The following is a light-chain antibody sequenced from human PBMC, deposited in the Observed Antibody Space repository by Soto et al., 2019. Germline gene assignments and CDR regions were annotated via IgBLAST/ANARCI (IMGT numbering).Light chain of an antibody. J-gene: IGKJ1*01. CDR1: QSISSW. CDR3: QEYKSYST. V-gene: IGKV1-5*01. CDR2: DAS. Sequence: DIQITQSPSTLSSSALERFTITCRASQSISSWLAWYQQRPGKAPKLLIYDASSLQSGVPSRFSGSGSGTEFTLTINGLQPEDFATYFCQEYKSYSTFGPGTKVDIK.